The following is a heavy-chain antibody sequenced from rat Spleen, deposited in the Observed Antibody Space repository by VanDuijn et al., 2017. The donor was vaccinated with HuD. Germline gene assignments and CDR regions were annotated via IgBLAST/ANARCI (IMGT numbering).Heavy chain of an antibody. CDR2: ISYDGGST. Sequence: EVQLVESDGGLVQPGRSLKLSCTASGFTFSNYGMAWVRQAPTKGLEWVASISYDGGSTYYRDSVKGRFTISRDNAKNTLYLQMDSLRSEDTATYYCARYGSYDNWFAYWGQGTRVTVSS. D-gene: IGHD1-12*02. J-gene: IGHJ3*01. CDR1: GFTFSNYG. CDR3: ARYGSYDNWFAY. V-gene: IGHV5-29*01.